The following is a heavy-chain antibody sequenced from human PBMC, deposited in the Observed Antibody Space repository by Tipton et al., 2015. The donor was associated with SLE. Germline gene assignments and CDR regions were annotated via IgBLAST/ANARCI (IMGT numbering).Heavy chain of an antibody. V-gene: IGHV4-59*01. CDR2: VYYSGTT. CDR3: ARNRDGDYGDTFHI. J-gene: IGHJ3*02. D-gene: IGHD4-17*01. CDR1: GGSISSSF. Sequence: TLSLTCTVSGGSISSSFWTWIRQPPGKGLEWIGYVYYSGTTKYNPSLKSRVTISVDTSKNQFSLKLSSVTAADTAVYYCARNRDGDYGDTFHIWGQGTLVNVSS.